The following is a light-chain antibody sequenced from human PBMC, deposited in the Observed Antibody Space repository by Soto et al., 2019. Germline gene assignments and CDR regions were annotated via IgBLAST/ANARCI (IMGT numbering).Light chain of an antibody. Sequence: VLTQSPATLSLSPGERATLSCRASQSVSRYLAWYQQKPGQAPRLLIYDASTRATVIPARFSGSGSGTEFTLTISSLQSEDFAVYYCQQYNDWPPITFGQGTRLEIK. CDR2: DAS. J-gene: IGKJ5*01. CDR1: QSVSRY. CDR3: QQYNDWPPIT. V-gene: IGKV3-15*01.